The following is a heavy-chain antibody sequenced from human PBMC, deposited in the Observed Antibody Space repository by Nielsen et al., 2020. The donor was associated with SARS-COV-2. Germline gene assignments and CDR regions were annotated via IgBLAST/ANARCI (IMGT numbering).Heavy chain of an antibody. V-gene: IGHV1-2*06. Sequence: ASVKVSCKASGYTFTGYYIHWVRQAPGQGLEWMGRINPYIGGTNYAQKFQGTVTMTRDASISTVYMELTSDDTAVYYCARARATIFGLVMSYGMDGWGQGTTVAVSS. J-gene: IGHJ6*02. CDR3: ARARATIFGLVMSYGMDG. CDR2: INPYIGGT. D-gene: IGHD3/OR15-3a*01. CDR1: GYTFTGYY.